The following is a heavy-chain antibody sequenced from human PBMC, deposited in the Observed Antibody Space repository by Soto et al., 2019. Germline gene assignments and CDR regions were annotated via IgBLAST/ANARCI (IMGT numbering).Heavy chain of an antibody. V-gene: IGHV1-69*02. Sequence: QVQLVQSGAEVKKPGSSVKVSCKASGGTFSSYTISWVRQAPGQGLEWMGRIIPILGIANYAQKFQGRVTITADKFTSTAYMELSSLRSEDTTVYYCARYRGDGYERVWGQGTLVTVSS. D-gene: IGHD5-12*01. CDR3: ARYRGDGYERV. CDR2: IIPILGIA. CDR1: GGTFSSYT. J-gene: IGHJ4*02.